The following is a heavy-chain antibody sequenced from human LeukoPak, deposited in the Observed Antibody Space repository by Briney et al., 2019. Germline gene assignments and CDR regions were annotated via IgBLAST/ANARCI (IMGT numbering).Heavy chain of an antibody. CDR2: IYYSGST. CDR3: ARALTLVVTAIVYNWFGP. J-gene: IGHJ5*02. D-gene: IGHD2-21*02. V-gene: IGHV4-59*01. CDR1: GGSISSYY. Sequence: PSETLSLTCTVSGGSISSYYWSWLWQPPGKGLEWIGYIYYSGSTNYNPSRKSRVTISADTSKNQFSLKLSSVTAADTAVYYCARALTLVVTAIVYNWFGPWGQGTLVTVSS.